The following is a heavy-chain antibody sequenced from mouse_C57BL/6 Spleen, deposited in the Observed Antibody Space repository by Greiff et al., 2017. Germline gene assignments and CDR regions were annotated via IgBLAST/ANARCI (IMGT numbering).Heavy chain of an antibody. Sequence: QVQLKESGAELVKPGASVKISCKASGYAFRGYWMNWVKQRPGKGLEWIGQIYPGDGDTNYNGKFKGKATLTADKSSSTAYMQLSSLTSEDSAVDFCGKGGWYLDVWGTGTTVTVSS. CDR2: IYPGDGDT. CDR1: GYAFRGYW. CDR3: GKGGWYLDV. V-gene: IGHV1-80*01. J-gene: IGHJ1*03.